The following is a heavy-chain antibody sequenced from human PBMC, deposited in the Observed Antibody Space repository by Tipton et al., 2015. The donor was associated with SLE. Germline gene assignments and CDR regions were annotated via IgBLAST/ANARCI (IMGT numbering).Heavy chain of an antibody. CDR1: GFTFSTYD. D-gene: IGHD2-2*01. J-gene: IGHJ6*02. V-gene: IGHV3-30*02. CDR2: IRYDGSNK. CDR3: AKVRLGYCSSTNCQGMDI. Sequence: SLRLSCAASGFTFSTYDIHWVRQAPGKGLEWVAFIRYDGSNKYYADSVKGRFTISRDNSKNTLYLEMNSLRAEDTAVYYCAKVRLGYCSSTNCQGMDIWGQGTTVTVSS.